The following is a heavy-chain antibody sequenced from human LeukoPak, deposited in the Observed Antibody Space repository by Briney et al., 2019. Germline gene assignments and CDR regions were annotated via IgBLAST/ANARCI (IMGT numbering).Heavy chain of an antibody. J-gene: IGHJ1*01. V-gene: IGHV4-30-4*08. CDR1: GGSISSGDYY. CDR3: ARGDYCSSTSCYNGYFQH. D-gene: IGHD2-2*02. Sequence: SQILSLTCTVSGGSISSGDYYWSWIRQPPGKGLEWIGYIYYSGSTYYNPSLKSRVTISVDTSKNQFSLKLSSVTAADTAVYYCARGDYCSSTSCYNGYFQHWGQGTLVTVSS. CDR2: IYYSGST.